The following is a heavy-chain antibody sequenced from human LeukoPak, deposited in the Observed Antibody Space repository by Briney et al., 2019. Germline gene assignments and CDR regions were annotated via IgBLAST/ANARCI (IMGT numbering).Heavy chain of an antibody. CDR1: GGSISSYY. CDR2: IYTSGST. D-gene: IGHD5-24*01. CDR3: ARRWRDGYNV. J-gene: IGHJ4*02. V-gene: IGHV4-4*09. Sequence: SETLSLTCTVSGGSISSYYWSWIRQPPGKGLEWIGYIYTSGSTNYNPSLKSRVTISVDTSKNQFSLKLSSVTAADTAVYYCARRWRDGYNVWGQGTLVTVSS.